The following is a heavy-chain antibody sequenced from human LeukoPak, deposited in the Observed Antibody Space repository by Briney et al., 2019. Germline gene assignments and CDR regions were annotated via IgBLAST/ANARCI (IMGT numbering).Heavy chain of an antibody. CDR3: ALLTRTYSLFDY. V-gene: IGHV3-23*01. CDR2: ISGSGGST. J-gene: IGHJ4*02. D-gene: IGHD4-11*01. Sequence: GGSLRLSCAASGFTFSSYAMSWVRQAPGKGLEWVSAISGSGGSTYYADSVKGRFTISRDNSRNTLYLQMNSLRAEDTAVYYCALLTRTYSLFDYWGQGTLVTVSS. CDR1: GFTFSSYA.